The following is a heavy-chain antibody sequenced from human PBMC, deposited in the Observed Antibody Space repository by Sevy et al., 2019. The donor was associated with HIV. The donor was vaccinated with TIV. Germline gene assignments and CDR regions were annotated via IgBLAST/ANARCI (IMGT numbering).Heavy chain of an antibody. Sequence: GGSLRLSCAASGFPFSNFAMSWVRQAPGKGLEWVSTLIGGGSRTYYADSVTGRFIISRDNSRNTLYLQMNSLGAEDTAIYYCAKRRVQSGLSGGGANYGMDVCGRGTTVTVSS. J-gene: IGHJ6*02. CDR3: AKRRVQSGLSGGGANYGMDV. V-gene: IGHV3-23*01. CDR2: LIGGGSRT. D-gene: IGHD2-8*02. CDR1: GFPFSNFA.